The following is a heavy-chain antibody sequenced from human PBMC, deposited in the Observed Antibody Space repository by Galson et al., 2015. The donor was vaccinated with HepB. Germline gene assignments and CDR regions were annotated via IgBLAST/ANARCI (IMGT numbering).Heavy chain of an antibody. CDR2: IIPIFGTA. CDR1: GGTFSSYA. Sequence: SVKVSCKASGGTFSSYAISWVRQAPGQGLEWMGGIIPIFGTANYAQKFQGRVTITADESTSTAYMELSSLRSEDTAVYYCARDLGVNYKAAKGSWGQGTLVTVSS. J-gene: IGHJ4*02. V-gene: IGHV1-69*13. CDR3: ARDLGVNYKAAKGS. D-gene: IGHD3-10*01.